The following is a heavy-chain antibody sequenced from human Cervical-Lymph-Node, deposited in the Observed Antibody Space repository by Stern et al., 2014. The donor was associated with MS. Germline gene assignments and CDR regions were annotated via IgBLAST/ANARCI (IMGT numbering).Heavy chain of an antibody. CDR3: ARGVVSNRAAATLHNLFDP. CDR1: GGTFSSSYA. Sequence: VQLVESGAEVKKPGSSMNVSCKTSGGTFSSSYAITWLRQAPGQGLEWMGRIIPILGLANYAQKFQDRVTITADTSTSTTYMQLSSLRSEDTAVYYCARGVVSNRAAATLHNLFDPWGQGTLVTVSS. V-gene: IGHV1-69*09. J-gene: IGHJ5*02. D-gene: IGHD2-15*01. CDR2: IIPILGLA.